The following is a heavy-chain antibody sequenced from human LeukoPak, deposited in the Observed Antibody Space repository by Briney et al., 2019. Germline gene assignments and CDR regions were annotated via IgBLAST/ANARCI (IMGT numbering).Heavy chain of an antibody. D-gene: IGHD6-13*01. V-gene: IGHV4-38-2*02. CDR3: ARRLGNIAAPGKVGIDY. CDR2: IYHSGST. Sequence: SETLSLTCTVSGYSISSGYNWGWIRQPPGKGLEWIGSIYHSGSTYYNPSLKSRVTISVDTSKNQFSLKLRSVTAADTAVYYCARRLGNIAAPGKVGIDYWGQGTLVTVSS. CDR1: GYSISSGYN. J-gene: IGHJ4*02.